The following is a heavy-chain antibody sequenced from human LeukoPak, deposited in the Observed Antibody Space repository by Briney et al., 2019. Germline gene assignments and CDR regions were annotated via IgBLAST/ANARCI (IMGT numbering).Heavy chain of an antibody. CDR2: ISAYNANT. CDR1: GYTFTSYG. V-gene: IGHV1-18*01. D-gene: IGHD6-13*01. J-gene: IGHJ6*02. Sequence: ASVKVSCKASGYTFTSYGISWVRQAPGQGLEWMGWISAYNANTNYAQKLQGRVTMTTDTSTSTAYMELRSLRSDDTAVYYCARDFSSSWYSYYYYGMDVWGQGTTVTVSS. CDR3: ARDFSSSWYSYYYYGMDV.